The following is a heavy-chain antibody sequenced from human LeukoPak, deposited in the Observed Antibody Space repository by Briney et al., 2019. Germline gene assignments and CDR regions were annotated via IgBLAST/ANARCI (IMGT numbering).Heavy chain of an antibody. Sequence: PGGSLRLSCAASGFTVSSNYMSWVRQAPGKGLEWVSAIYSGGSTYYADSVKGRFTISRDNSKNTLYLQMNSLRAEDTAVYYCAREEKAYCGGDCYSRYFDYWGQGTLVTVSS. CDR3: AREEKAYCGGDCYSRYFDY. CDR2: IYSGGST. J-gene: IGHJ4*02. CDR1: GFTVSSNY. D-gene: IGHD2-21*02. V-gene: IGHV3-66*01.